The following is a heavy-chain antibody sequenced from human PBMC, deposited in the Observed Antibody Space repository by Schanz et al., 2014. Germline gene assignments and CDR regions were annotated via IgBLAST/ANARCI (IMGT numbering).Heavy chain of an antibody. Sequence: TASGFTFSSYAMSWVRQAPGKGLEWVANINQDGSDKSYVDSVKGRFTISRDNAKNSLYLQMNSLRAEDTAVYYCARDKGGYYPFDYWGQGSLVTVSS. D-gene: IGHD3-22*01. CDR2: INQDGSDK. J-gene: IGHJ4*02. CDR1: GFTFSSYA. V-gene: IGHV3-7*01. CDR3: ARDKGGYYPFDY.